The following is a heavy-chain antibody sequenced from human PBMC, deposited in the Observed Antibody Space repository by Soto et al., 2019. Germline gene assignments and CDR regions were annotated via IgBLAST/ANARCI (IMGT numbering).Heavy chain of an antibody. J-gene: IGHJ6*02. V-gene: IGHV3-30*18. CDR2: ISNDGSNK. Sequence: QVQLVESGGGVVQPGRSLRLSCAASGFTFRSYGMHWVRQAPGKGLEWVAVISNDGSNKYYADSVKGRITISRDTSKNTLYLQMNSLRAEDTAVYYCAKDYSTWCMDVWGQGTTVTVSS. D-gene: IGHD6-13*01. CDR3: AKDYSTWCMDV. CDR1: GFTFRSYG.